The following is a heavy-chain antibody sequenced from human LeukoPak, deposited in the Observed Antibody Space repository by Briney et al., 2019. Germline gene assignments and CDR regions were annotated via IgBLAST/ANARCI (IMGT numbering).Heavy chain of an antibody. CDR2: IYYSGRT. CDR1: GGSISSYY. Sequence: PSETLSLTCTVSGGSISSYYWSWIRQPPGKGLEWIGYIYYSGRTSYNPSLKSRVTISVDTSKNHFSLTLSSVIAADTAVYYCARGQKYRNGYTVTELGSGYFDYWGQGTLVTVSS. CDR3: ARGQKYRNGYTVTELGSGYFDY. D-gene: IGHD5-18*01. V-gene: IGHV4-59*01. J-gene: IGHJ4*02.